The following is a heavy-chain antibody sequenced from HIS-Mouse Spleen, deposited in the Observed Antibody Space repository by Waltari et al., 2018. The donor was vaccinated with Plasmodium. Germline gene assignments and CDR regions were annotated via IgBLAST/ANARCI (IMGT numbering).Heavy chain of an antibody. CDR1: GFTFNRYA. V-gene: IGHV3-30-3*01. D-gene: IGHD2-15*01. Sequence: QVQLVESGGGVVQPGRSLRLSCAASGFTFNRYAMHWVRQAPGKGLEWVAVISDDGSNKYYADSVKGRFTISRDNSKNTLYLQMNSLRAEDTAVYYCARDRRLAFDYWGQGTLVTVSS. J-gene: IGHJ4*02. CDR3: ARDRRLAFDY. CDR2: ISDDGSNK.